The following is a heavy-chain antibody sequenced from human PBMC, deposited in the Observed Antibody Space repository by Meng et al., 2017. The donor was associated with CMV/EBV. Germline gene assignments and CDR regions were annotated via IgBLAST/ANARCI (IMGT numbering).Heavy chain of an antibody. D-gene: IGHD3-3*01. V-gene: IGHV3-21*01. J-gene: IGHJ6*02. CDR2: ISSSSSYI. CDR1: GFTFSSYS. Sequence: GESLKISCAASGFTFSSYSMNWVRQAPGKGLEWVSSISSSSSYIYYADSVKGRFTISRDNAKNPLYLQMNSLRAEDTAVYYCAKDLDFWSGYYYYYGMDVWGQGTTVTVSS. CDR3: AKDLDFWSGYYYYYGMDV.